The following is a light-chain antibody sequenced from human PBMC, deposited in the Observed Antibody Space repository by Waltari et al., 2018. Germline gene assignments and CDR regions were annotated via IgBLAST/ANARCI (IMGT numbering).Light chain of an antibody. CDR1: QSLSIY. CDR2: HAS. Sequence: EIVLTQSPGTLSLSPGEWATLSCRASQSLSIYLAWYQQKPGRAPRLLIYHASSRATGVPDRFSGSGSGTDFSLTISRLEPEDFAVYYCQHYVSLPVTFGQGTKVEIK. J-gene: IGKJ1*01. V-gene: IGKV3-20*01. CDR3: QHYVSLPVT.